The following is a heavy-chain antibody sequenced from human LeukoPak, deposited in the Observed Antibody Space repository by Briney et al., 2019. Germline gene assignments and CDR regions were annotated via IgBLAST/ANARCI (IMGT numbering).Heavy chain of an antibody. Sequence: ASVKVSCKASGYTFTGYYMHWVRQAPGQGLEWMGWINPNSGGTNYAQRFQGWVTMTRDTSISTAYMELSRLRSDDTAMYYCARAHESSNNVFDFWGQGTLISVSS. V-gene: IGHV1-2*04. J-gene: IGHJ4*02. D-gene: IGHD4-11*01. CDR3: ARAHESSNNVFDF. CDR2: INPNSGGT. CDR1: GYTFTGYY.